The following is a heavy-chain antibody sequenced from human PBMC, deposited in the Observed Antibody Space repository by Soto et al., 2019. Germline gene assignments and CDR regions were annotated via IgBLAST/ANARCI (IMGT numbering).Heavy chain of an antibody. Sequence: GESLKISCKGSGYSFTSYWIGWVRQMPGKGLDWLGFIYSGDSDTRYSPSFQVQVTISADKSISTAYLQWSSLKASDTAMYYCARSIDNYGMDVWGQGTTVTVSS. CDR3: ARSIDNYGMDV. D-gene: IGHD2-21*01. CDR1: GYSFTSYW. V-gene: IGHV5-51*01. CDR2: IYSGDSDT. J-gene: IGHJ6*02.